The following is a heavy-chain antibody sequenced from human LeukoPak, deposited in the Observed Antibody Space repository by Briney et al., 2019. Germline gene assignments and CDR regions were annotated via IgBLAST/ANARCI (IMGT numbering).Heavy chain of an antibody. V-gene: IGHV3-43*02. D-gene: IGHD6-19*01. CDR3: AKVRPTRFVESSGWLELGY. CDR2: ISGDGNRT. CDR1: GFTFDDYA. J-gene: IGHJ4*02. Sequence: GGSLRLSCAASGFTFDDYAMHWVRQAPGKGLEWVSLISGDGNRTYYADSVKGRFIISRDNSKNSLYLQMNSLRTEDTAFYYCAKVRPTRFVESSGWLELGYWGQGTLVTVSS.